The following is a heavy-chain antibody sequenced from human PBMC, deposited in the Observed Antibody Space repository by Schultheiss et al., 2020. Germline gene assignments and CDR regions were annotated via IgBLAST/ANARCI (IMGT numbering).Heavy chain of an antibody. CDR1: GFTFSINW. CDR3: ARERYSSGWYARADFDY. V-gene: IGHV3-74*01. Sequence: GGSLRLSCAASGFTFSINWMHWVRQAPGKGLVWVSRINSDASSTSYADSVKGRFTISRDNAKNTMSLQMNSLRVEDTAVYYCARERYSSGWYARADFDYWGQGTLVTVSS. J-gene: IGHJ4*02. CDR2: INSDASST. D-gene: IGHD6-19*01.